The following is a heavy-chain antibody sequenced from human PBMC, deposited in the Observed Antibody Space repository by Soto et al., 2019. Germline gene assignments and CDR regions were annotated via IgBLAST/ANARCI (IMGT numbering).Heavy chain of an antibody. J-gene: IGHJ3*02. Sequence: SETLSLTCTVSGGSISSGDYYWSWIRQPPGKGLEWIGYIYYSGSTYYNPSLKSRVTISVDTSKNQFSLKLSSVTAADTAVYYCARDIGTVNDAFDIWCQGTMVTVSS. CDR2: IYYSGST. V-gene: IGHV4-30-4*01. CDR3: ARDIGTVNDAFDI. CDR1: GGSISSGDYY. D-gene: IGHD4-17*01.